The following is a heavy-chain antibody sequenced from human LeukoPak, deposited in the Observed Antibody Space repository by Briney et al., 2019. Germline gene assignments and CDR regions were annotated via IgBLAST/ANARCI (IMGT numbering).Heavy chain of an antibody. V-gene: IGHV4-59*01. D-gene: IGHD6-13*01. CDR2: IYYSGST. CDR3: ARWAAAAGTVEDY. CDR1: GGSISSYY. J-gene: IGHJ4*02. Sequence: SETLSLTCTVSGGSISSYYWSWIRQPPGKGLEWIGYIYYSGSTKYNPSLKSRVTISVDTSKNQFSLKLSSVTAADTAVYYCARWAAAAGTVEDYWGQGTLVTVSS.